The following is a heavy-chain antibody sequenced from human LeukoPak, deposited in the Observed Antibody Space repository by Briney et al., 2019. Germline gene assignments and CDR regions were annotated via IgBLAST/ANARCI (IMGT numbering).Heavy chain of an antibody. Sequence: PGGSLRLSCAASGFTFSIYAMSWVRQAPGKGLEWVSAITSSGGNTYYADSVKGRFTISRDNAKNSLYLQMNSLRAEDTAVYYCARDFSPVAGWFDPWGQGTLVTVSS. CDR1: GFTFSIYA. V-gene: IGHV3-23*01. CDR2: ITSSGGNT. CDR3: ARDFSPVAGWFDP. J-gene: IGHJ5*02. D-gene: IGHD3-3*01.